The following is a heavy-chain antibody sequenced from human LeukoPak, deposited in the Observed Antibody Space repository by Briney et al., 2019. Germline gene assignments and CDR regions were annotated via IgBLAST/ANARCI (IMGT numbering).Heavy chain of an antibody. V-gene: IGHV3-33*01. CDR1: GFTFSNFG. CDR3: ARQTGTYDLDY. Sequence: GRSLRLSCAASGFTFSNFGMHWVRQAPGEGLEWVAVIWHDGRNQHYADSVKGRFTISRDNSKGTLYLQVNSLRVEDTAVYYCARQTGTYDLDYWGQGTLVTVSS. CDR2: IWHDGRNQ. D-gene: IGHD3-10*01. J-gene: IGHJ4*02.